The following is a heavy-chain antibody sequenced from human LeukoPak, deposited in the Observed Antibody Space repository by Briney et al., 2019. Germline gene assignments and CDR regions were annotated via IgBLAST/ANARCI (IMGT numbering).Heavy chain of an antibody. D-gene: IGHD3-9*01. Sequence: GASVKVSCKASGYTFTGYYMHWVRQAPGQGLVWMGWINPNSGGTNYAQKFQGRVTMTRDTSISTAYMELSRLRSDDTAVYYCARDPYYDILTGYYKRSWFDPWGQGTLVTVSS. V-gene: IGHV1-2*02. J-gene: IGHJ5*02. CDR2: INPNSGGT. CDR1: GYTFTGYY. CDR3: ARDPYYDILTGYYKRSWFDP.